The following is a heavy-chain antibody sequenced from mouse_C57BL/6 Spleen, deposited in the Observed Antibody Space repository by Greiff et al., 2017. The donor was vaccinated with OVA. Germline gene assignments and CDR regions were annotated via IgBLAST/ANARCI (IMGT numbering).Heavy chain of an antibody. J-gene: IGHJ4*01. CDR3: ARYSGLLRPYYAMDY. CDR1: GFTFTDYY. Sequence: EVKLMESGGGLVQPGGSLSLSCAASGFTFTDYYMSWVRQPPGKALEWLGFIRNKANGYTTEYSASVKGRFTISRDNSQSILYLQMNALRAEDSATYYCARYSGLLRPYYAMDYWGQGTSVTVSS. V-gene: IGHV7-3*01. CDR2: IRNKANGYTT. D-gene: IGHD1-2*01.